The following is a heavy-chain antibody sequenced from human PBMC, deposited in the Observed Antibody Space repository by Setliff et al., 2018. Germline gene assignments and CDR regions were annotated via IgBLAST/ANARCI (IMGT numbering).Heavy chain of an antibody. CDR1: GGSISSSSYY. V-gene: IGHV4-39*01. CDR2: IYYSGST. Sequence: SETLSLTCTVSGGSISSSSYYWGWIRQPPGKGLEWIGSIYYSGSTYYNPSLKSRVTISVDTSKNQFSLKLSSVTAADTAVYYCARPYGPGSRRDYWGQGTLVTVSS. CDR3: ARPYGPGSRRDY. D-gene: IGHD3-10*01. J-gene: IGHJ4*02.